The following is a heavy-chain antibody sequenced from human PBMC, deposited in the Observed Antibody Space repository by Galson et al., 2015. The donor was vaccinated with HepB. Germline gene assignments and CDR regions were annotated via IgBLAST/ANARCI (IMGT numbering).Heavy chain of an antibody. J-gene: IGHJ4*02. CDR3: TRDGPAATASSYYDFWSGYYSDY. D-gene: IGHD3-3*01. V-gene: IGHV3-49*03. Sequence: SLRLSCAASGFTFGDYAMSWFRQAPGKGLEWVGFIRSKAYGGTTEYAASVKGRFTISRDDSKSIAYLQMNSLKTEDTSVYYCTRDGPAATASSYYDFWSGYYSDYWGQGTLVTVSS. CDR2: IRSKAYGGTT. CDR1: GFTFGDYA.